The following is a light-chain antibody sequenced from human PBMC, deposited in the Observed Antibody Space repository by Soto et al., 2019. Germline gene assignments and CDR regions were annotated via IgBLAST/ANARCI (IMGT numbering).Light chain of an antibody. V-gene: IGKV3-20*01. CDR1: QSVSSSH. Sequence: EIVLTQSPGTLSLSPGERATVSCRASQSVSSSHLAWYQQKPGQAPRLLIYGASSRATGIPDRFSGSGSGTDFTLTISRLEPEDFAVYYGQLYGSSPLYIFGQGTNLEIK. CDR2: GAS. CDR3: QLYGSSPLYI. J-gene: IGKJ2*01.